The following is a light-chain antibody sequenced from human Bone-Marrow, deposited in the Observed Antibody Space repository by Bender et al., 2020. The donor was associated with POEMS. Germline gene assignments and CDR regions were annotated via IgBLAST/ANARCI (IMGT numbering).Light chain of an antibody. V-gene: IGLV3-25*03. Sequence: ELTQPPAVSVSPGQTATITCSGDKLGDKYVCWYQQKPGQSPVLVIYHDDKRPSGIPERFSGSSSGTTVTLTISGVQAEDEADYYCQSSDSSGSYQVFGTGTKVTVL. CDR3: QSSDSSGSYQV. CDR1: KLGDKY. CDR2: HDD. J-gene: IGLJ1*01.